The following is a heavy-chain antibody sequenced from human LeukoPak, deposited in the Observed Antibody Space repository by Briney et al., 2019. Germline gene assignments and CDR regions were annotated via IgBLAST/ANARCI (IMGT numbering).Heavy chain of an antibody. CDR1: GGSISSRTYY. CDR3: ARDFSSSSTVYYYYYMDV. CDR2: IYYSGTT. V-gene: IGHV4-39*07. J-gene: IGHJ6*03. Sequence: SETLSLTCTVSGGSISSRTYYWGWIRQPPGKGLEWIDTIYYSGTTYYNPSLKSRVTISLDTSKNQFSLKLSSVTAADTAIYYCARDFSSSSTVYYYYYMDVWGKGTTVTVSS. D-gene: IGHD6-6*01.